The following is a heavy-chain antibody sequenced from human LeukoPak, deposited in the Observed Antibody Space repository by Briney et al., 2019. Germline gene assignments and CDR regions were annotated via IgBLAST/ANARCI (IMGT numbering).Heavy chain of an antibody. CDR3: ARDTGYSAWGYYYMDV. D-gene: IGHD5-18*01. V-gene: IGHV3-48*01. CDR1: GFTFSSYS. CDR2: ISSSSSTI. Sequence: PGGSLRLSCAASGFTFSSYSMNWVRQAPGKGLEWVSYISSSSSTIYYADSVKGRFTISRDNAMNSLYLQMNSLRAEDTAVYYCARDTGYSAWGYYYMDVWGKGTTVTVSS. J-gene: IGHJ6*03.